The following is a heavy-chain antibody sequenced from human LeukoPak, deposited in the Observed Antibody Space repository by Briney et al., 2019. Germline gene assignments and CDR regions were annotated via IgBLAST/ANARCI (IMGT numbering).Heavy chain of an antibody. Sequence: GASVKVSCKASGGTFSSYAISWVRQAPGQGLEWMGGIIPIFGTANYAQKFQGRVTITADESTSTAYMELSSLRSEDTAVYYCARWGGSYRFYYYYYYMDVWGKGTTVTISS. V-gene: IGHV1-69*13. CDR1: GGTFSSYA. D-gene: IGHD1-26*01. CDR3: ARWGGSYRFYYYYYYMDV. CDR2: IIPIFGTA. J-gene: IGHJ6*03.